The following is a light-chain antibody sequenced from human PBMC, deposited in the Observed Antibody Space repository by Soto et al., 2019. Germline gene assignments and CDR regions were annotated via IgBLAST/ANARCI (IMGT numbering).Light chain of an antibody. CDR1: QGISSY. J-gene: IGKJ2*01. CDR3: QQLNSYSYT. Sequence: DIQLTPSPSFLSASVGDRVTITCRASQGISSYLAWYQQKPGKAPKLLIYAASTLQRGVPSRFSGSGSGTEFTLTISSLQPEDFATYYCQQLNSYSYTFGQGTKLEIK. CDR2: AAS. V-gene: IGKV1-9*01.